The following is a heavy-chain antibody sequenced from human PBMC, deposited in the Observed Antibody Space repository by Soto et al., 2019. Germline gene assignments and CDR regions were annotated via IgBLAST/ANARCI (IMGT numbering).Heavy chain of an antibody. Sequence: ASVNVSWKAAGYAFTIYGISWVRQAPGQGLEWMGWISAYNGNTNYAQKLQGRVTMTTDTSTSTAYMELRSLRSDDTAVYYCGRVSGSGYYSWGYWGQGTLVTVSS. J-gene: IGHJ4*02. CDR1: GYAFTIYG. CDR2: ISAYNGNT. CDR3: GRVSGSGYYSWGY. D-gene: IGHD5-12*01. V-gene: IGHV1-18*01.